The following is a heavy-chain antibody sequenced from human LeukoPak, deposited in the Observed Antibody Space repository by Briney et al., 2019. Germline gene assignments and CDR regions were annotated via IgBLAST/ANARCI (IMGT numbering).Heavy chain of an antibody. D-gene: IGHD3-22*01. CDR3: AKGGYYDSSGYYLFNYYFDY. Sequence: PGGSLRLSCAASGFTFSSYAMSWVRQAPGKGLEWVSAIGGSGGSTYYADSVKGRFTISRDNPKNTLYLQMNSLRAEDTAVYYCAKGGYYDSSGYYLFNYYFDYWGQGTLVTVSS. CDR1: GFTFSSYA. CDR2: IGGSGGST. J-gene: IGHJ4*02. V-gene: IGHV3-23*01.